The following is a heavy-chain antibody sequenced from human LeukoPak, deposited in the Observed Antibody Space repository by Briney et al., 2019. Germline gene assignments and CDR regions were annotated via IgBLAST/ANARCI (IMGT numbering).Heavy chain of an antibody. CDR3: ARLDYYYYYMDV. V-gene: IGHV3-11*01. CDR1: GFTFRDYY. CDR2: ISGSSSTI. Sequence: GGSVRLSCAASGFTFRDYYLRWIRQAPGKGGEGVSYISGSSSTIYYADSVKGRFTISRDNAKNSLYLQMNSVRAEDTGVYYSARLDYYYYYMDVWGKGTTVTVSS. J-gene: IGHJ6*03.